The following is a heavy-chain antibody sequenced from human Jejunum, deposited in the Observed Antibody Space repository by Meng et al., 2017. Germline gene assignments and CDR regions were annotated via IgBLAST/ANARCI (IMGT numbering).Heavy chain of an antibody. V-gene: IGHV3-7*01. CDR2: INQDGSER. J-gene: IGHJ4*02. Sequence: GESLKISCATSGFTFSTYRMNWVRQAPGKGLGWVANINQDGSERNYVDSVRGRFTISRDNAKNSLFLQLNNLRAEDTAVYYCATLTSADFWGQGTLVTVSS. CDR1: GFTFSTYR. CDR3: ATLTSADF.